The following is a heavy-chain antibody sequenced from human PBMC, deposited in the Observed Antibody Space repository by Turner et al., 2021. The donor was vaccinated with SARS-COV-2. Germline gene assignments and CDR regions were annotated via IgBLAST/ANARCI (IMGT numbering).Heavy chain of an antibody. Sequence: QVQLVESGGCVVQPARSLTLSCSASGFTFSSYGMHWVRQGPGKGVEWVAIRWYDGSNKNYADSVKGRFTISRDNSKNTLYLQMNSLRAEDTAVYYCAREHPPSSWQTYYFDFWGQGTLVTVSS. CDR1: GFTFSSYG. D-gene: IGHD6-13*01. CDR3: AREHPPSSWQTYYFDF. J-gene: IGHJ4*02. CDR2: RWYDGSNK. V-gene: IGHV3-33*01.